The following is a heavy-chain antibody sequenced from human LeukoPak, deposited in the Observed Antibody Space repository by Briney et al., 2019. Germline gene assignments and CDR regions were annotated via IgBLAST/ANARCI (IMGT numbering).Heavy chain of an antibody. J-gene: IGHJ3*02. Sequence: PSETLSLTCAVSGGSISSGGYSWSWIRQPPGKGLEWIGYIYYSGSTYYNPSLKSRATISVDTSKNQFSLKLSSVTAADTAVYYCARDGRYYYAFDTWGQGTMVTASS. CDR3: ARDGRYYYAFDT. D-gene: IGHD1-26*01. CDR2: IYYSGST. V-gene: IGHV4-30-4*07. CDR1: GGSISSGGYS.